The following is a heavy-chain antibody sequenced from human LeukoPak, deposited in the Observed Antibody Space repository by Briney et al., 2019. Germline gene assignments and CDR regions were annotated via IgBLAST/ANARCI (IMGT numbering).Heavy chain of an antibody. Sequence: GGSLRLSCAASGFTFSSFSMTWARQAPGKGLEWISYIHSTSSPIYYADSVKGRFTVSRDNAKNSLYLQMNSLTAEDTAVYYCGRGGSTGSWFNYWGQGTLVTVSS. V-gene: IGHV3-48*01. D-gene: IGHD6-13*01. CDR3: GRGGSTGSWFNY. J-gene: IGHJ4*02. CDR2: IHSTSSPI. CDR1: GFTFSSFS.